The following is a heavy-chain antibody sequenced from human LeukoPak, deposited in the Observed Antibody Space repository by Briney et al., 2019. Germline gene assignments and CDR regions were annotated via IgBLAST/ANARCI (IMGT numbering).Heavy chain of an antibody. V-gene: IGHV1-46*01. CDR3: ARVFGTYYYDSSGYYNFDY. CDR1: GYTFTSYY. CDR2: INPSGGST. Sequence: VASVKVSCKTSGYTFTSYYLHWVRQAPGQGLEWMGAINPSGGSTNYAQKLQGRVTMTTDTSTSTAYMELRSLRSDDTAVYYCARVFGTYYYDSSGYYNFDYWGQGTLVTVSS. D-gene: IGHD3-22*01. J-gene: IGHJ4*02.